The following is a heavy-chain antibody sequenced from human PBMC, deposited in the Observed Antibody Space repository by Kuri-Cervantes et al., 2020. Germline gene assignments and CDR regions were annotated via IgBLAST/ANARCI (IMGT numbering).Heavy chain of an antibody. CDR1: VYTLTELF. V-gene: IGHV1-24*01. CDR3: ASGIKQGYYYYGMDV. D-gene: IGHD6-25*01. CDR2: FDPEDGET. Sequence: ASVKVSCKVSVYTLTELFMHGVRQAPGKGLEWMGGFDPEDGETIYAQKFQGRVNMTEDTSTETVYMELRSLRSDDTAVYYCASGIKQGYYYYGMDVWGQGTTVTVSS. J-gene: IGHJ6*02.